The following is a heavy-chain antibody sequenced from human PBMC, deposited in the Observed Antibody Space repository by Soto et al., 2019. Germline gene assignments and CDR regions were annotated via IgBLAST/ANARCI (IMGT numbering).Heavy chain of an antibody. J-gene: IGHJ3*02. CDR3: ARDRTYYDFWSAFDI. D-gene: IGHD3-3*01. Sequence: ASVKVSCKASGYTFTSYGISWVRQAPGQGLEWMGWISAYNGNTNYAQKLQGRVTMTTDTSTSTAYMELRSLRSDDTAVYYCARDRTYYDFWSAFDIWGQGTMVTVSS. CDR1: GYTFTSYG. CDR2: ISAYNGNT. V-gene: IGHV1-18*01.